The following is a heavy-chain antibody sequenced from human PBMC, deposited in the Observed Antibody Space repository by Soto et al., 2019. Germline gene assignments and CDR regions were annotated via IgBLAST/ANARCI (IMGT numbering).Heavy chain of an antibody. CDR3: ATGANFYYDTSRY. Sequence: PGGSLRLSYAPPGFTFSIYALHWVRQAPGKGLEWVAVMSPNGNNQYYADSVKGRFTISRDTSKSTLYLQMTSLRPDDTAVYYCATGANFYYDTSRYWGQGTLVTVSS. V-gene: IGHV3-30-3*01. CDR2: MSPNGNNQ. J-gene: IGHJ4*02. D-gene: IGHD3-22*01. CDR1: GFTFSIYA.